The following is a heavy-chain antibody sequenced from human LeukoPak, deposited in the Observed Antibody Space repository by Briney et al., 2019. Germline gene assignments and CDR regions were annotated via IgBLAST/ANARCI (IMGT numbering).Heavy chain of an antibody. D-gene: IGHD3-9*01. CDR1: GGSFSGYY. CDR3: ARDRRVLRYFDWLFLYYFDY. V-gene: IGHV4-34*01. CDR2: INHSGST. Sequence: SETLSLTCAVYGGSFSGYYWSWIRQPPGKGLEWIGEINHSGSTNYNPSLKSRVTISVDTSKNQFSLKLSSVTAADTAVYYCARDRRVLRYFDWLFLYYFDYWGQGTLDTVSS. J-gene: IGHJ4*02.